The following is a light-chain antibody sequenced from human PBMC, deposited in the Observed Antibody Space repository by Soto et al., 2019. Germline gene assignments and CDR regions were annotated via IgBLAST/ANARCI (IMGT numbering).Light chain of an antibody. CDR3: QQYNNWPPHT. V-gene: IGKV3-15*01. CDR2: GAS. Sequence: EIVMTQSPATLSVSPGERATLSCRASQSVGRDLAWYQQKPGQAPRLLMYGASNRDAGIPARFSGSGSGTEFTLTISSLQSEDFAVYYCQQYNNWPPHTFGQGTKLDIK. J-gene: IGKJ2*01. CDR1: QSVGRD.